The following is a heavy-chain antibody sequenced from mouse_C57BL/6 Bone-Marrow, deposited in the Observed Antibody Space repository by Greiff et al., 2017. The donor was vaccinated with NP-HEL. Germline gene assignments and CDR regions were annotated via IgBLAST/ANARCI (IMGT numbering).Heavy chain of an antibody. CDR1: GFNIKDDY. D-gene: IGHD1-1*01. CDR3: TTGEWDYCGSSYYALDY. J-gene: IGHJ4*01. V-gene: IGHV14-4*01. CDR2: IDPENGDT. Sequence: EVMLVESGAELVRPGASVKLSCTASGFNIKDDYMHWVKQRPEQGLEWIGWIDPENGDTEYASKFQGKATITADTSSNTAYLQLSSLTSEDTAVYYCTTGEWDYCGSSYYALDYWGQGTSVTVSS.